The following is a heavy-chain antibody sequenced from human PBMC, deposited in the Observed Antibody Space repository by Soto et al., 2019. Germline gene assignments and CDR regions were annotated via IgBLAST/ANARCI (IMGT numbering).Heavy chain of an antibody. CDR3: ARGNVRPPPLPLDY. J-gene: IGHJ4*02. CDR1: GGSFSGYY. CDR2: INHSGST. D-gene: IGHD1-26*01. V-gene: IGHV4-34*01. Sequence: SETLSLTCAVYGGSFSGYYWSWIRQPPGKGLEWIGEINHSGSTNYNPSLKSRVTISVDTSKNQFSLKLSSVTAADTAVYYCARGNVRPPPLPLDYWGQGTLVTVSS.